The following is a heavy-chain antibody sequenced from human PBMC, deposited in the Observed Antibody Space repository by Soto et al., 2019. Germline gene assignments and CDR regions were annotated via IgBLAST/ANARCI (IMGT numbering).Heavy chain of an antibody. CDR3: ARPLWRDDYNWGYFDL. V-gene: IGHV3-30-3*01. D-gene: IGHD4-4*01. J-gene: IGHJ2*01. Sequence: QVQLVESGGGVVQPGRTLRLSCAASGFTFSSYAMHWVRQALGKEVEWVAVISYDGSNKYYADSVKGRFTISRDNSKNTLYLQMNSLRTEDTAVYYCARPLWRDDYNWGYFDLWGRGTLVTVSS. CDR1: GFTFSSYA. CDR2: ISYDGSNK.